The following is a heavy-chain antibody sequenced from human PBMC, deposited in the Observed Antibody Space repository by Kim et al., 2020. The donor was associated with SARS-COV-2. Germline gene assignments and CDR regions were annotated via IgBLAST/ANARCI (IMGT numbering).Heavy chain of an antibody. D-gene: IGHD6-13*01. V-gene: IGHV3-23*01. J-gene: IGHJ5*02. Sequence: VTGRFTISRDNSKNTLYLQMNSLRAEGTAVYYCAKNGYSSSWYGSDWFDPWGQGTLVTVSS. CDR3: AKNGYSSSWYGSDWFDP.